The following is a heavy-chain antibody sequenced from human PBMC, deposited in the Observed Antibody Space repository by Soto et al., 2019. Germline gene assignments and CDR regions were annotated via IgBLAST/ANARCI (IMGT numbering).Heavy chain of an antibody. CDR3: FRHRIEVVWRGFYF. CDR1: ADSSAISDSY. CDR2: SSYNGGT. J-gene: IGHJ4*02. Sequence: PWGTLSITCTVSADSSAISDSYWGWLRQPPGKGLQWIGSSSYNGGTFYNPSLKGRVAISVDPSKKHSSLQVTSVSAADTAVYYFFRHRIEVVWRGFYFWGQ. V-gene: IGHV4-39*01. D-gene: IGHD1-1*01.